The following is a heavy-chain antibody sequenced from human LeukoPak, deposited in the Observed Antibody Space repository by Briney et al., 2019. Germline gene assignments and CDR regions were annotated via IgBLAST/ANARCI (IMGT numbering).Heavy chain of an antibody. CDR3: ARQVVAAILFDY. D-gene: IGHD2-15*01. V-gene: IGHV4-39*01. J-gene: IGHJ4*02. CDR1: GVSISSSYSY. Sequence: SETLSLTCTVSGVSISSSYSYWGWIRQPPGMGLEWIGSIYYTGNTYYNASLKSQVSISIDTSKNQFSLKLTSVTAADTAVYYCARQVVAAILFDYWGQGTLVTVSS. CDR2: IYYTGNT.